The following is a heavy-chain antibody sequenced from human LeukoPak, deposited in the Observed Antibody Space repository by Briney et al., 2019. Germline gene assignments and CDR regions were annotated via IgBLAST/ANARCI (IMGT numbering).Heavy chain of an antibody. CDR2: ISYDGNNK. CDR3: AKDRRDGYNLGGYFDY. CDR1: GFTFSSYG. J-gene: IGHJ4*02. V-gene: IGHV3-30*18. D-gene: IGHD5-24*01. Sequence: PGGSLRLSCAASGFTFSSYGMHWVRQAPGKGLEWVAVISYDGNNKYYADSVKGRFTISRDNSKNTLYLQMNSLRAEDTAVYYCAKDRRDGYNLGGYFDYWGQGTLVTVSS.